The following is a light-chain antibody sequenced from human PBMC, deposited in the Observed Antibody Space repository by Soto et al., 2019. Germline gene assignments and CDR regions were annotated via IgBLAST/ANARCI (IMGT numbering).Light chain of an antibody. CDR1: QTISNY. Sequence: DIQMTQSPSTLSASVGDRVTITCRASQTISNYLAWYQQKPGKAPKFLIYAVSTLERGVPSRFTGAGSGTDFGLTISSLQPDDFATYDCQQYKSYPWTFGQGTKVEIK. CDR2: AVS. J-gene: IGKJ1*01. V-gene: IGKV1-5*03. CDR3: QQYKSYPWT.